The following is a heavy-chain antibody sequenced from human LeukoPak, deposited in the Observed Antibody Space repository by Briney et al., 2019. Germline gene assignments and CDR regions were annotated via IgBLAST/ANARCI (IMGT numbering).Heavy chain of an antibody. CDR2: INHSGST. Sequence: PGGSLRLSCAASGFTFSSYWMSWVRQAPGKGLEWIGEINHSGSTNYNPSLKSRVTISVDTSKNQFSLKLSSVTAADTAVYYCARGPALPAAIPYNWFDPWGQGTLVTVSS. V-gene: IGHV4-34*01. CDR1: GFTFSSYW. D-gene: IGHD2-2*01. CDR3: ARGPALPAAIPYNWFDP. J-gene: IGHJ5*02.